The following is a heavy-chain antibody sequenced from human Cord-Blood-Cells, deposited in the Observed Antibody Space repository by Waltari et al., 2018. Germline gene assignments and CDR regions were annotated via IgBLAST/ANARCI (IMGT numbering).Heavy chain of an antibody. CDR1: GFTFSSYA. V-gene: IGHV3-23*01. Sequence: EVQLLESGGGLVQPGGSLRLSCAASGFTFSSYAMSWVRQAPGKGLEWVSAISGSGGSTYYADSVKGRFIISRDNSKNTLYLQMNSLRAEDTAVYYCAKDYLSSSWYDYWGQGTLVTVSS. CDR3: AKDYLSSSWYDY. CDR2: ISGSGGST. D-gene: IGHD6-13*01. J-gene: IGHJ4*02.